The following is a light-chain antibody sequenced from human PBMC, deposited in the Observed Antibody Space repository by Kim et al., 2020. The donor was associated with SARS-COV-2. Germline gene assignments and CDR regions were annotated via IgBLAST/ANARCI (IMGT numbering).Light chain of an antibody. CDR2: DVS. Sequence: QSALTQPRPVSGSPGQSVTISCTGTSSDVGGYNYVSWYQQHPGKAPKLMIYDVSKRPSGVPDRFSGSKSGNTASLTISGLQAEDEADYYCCSYAGSYNFVFGAGTKVTVL. CDR1: SSDVGGYNY. CDR3: CSYAGSYNFV. V-gene: IGLV2-11*01. J-gene: IGLJ1*01.